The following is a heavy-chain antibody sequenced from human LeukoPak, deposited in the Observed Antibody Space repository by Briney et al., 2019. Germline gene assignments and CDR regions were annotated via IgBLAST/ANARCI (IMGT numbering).Heavy chain of an antibody. J-gene: IGHJ4*02. CDR3: ASAIAVAGISDY. V-gene: IGHV1-69*04. CDR2: IIPILGIA. Sequence: SVKVSCKASGGTFISYAISWVQQAPGQGLEWMGRIIPILGIANYAQRFQGRVTITADKSTSTAYMELSSLRSEDTAVYYCASAIAVAGISDYWGQGTLVTVSS. D-gene: IGHD6-19*01. CDR1: GGTFISYA.